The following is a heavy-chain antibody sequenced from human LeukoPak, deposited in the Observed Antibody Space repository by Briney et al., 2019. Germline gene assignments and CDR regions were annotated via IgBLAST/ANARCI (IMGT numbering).Heavy chain of an antibody. CDR1: GMTFSDHW. V-gene: IGHV3-74*01. CDR2: IKTDGRTT. CDR3: TTGPSYGYEW. D-gene: IGHD3-16*01. J-gene: IGHJ1*01. Sequence: GGSLRLSCAASGMTFSDHWMHWVRQVPGKGLVWVSLIKTDGRTTIYADSVKGRFTISRDNGKSTLYLQINSLRAEDTAIYYCTTGPSYGYEWWGQGTVVTVSS.